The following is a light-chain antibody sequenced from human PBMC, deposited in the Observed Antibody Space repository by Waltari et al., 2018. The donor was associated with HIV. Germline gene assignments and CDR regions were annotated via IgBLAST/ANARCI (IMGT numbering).Light chain of an antibody. Sequence: QSVLTQPPSVSGPPGHRVTISFTGISSTIGAGPDVHWYQHFPGTAPKLLIFGDSNRPSGVPDRFSGSKSGTSASLAITGLQAEDEADYYCQSYDTGLVFGGGTKLTVL. CDR2: GDS. V-gene: IGLV1-40*01. CDR1: SSTIGAGPD. CDR3: QSYDTGLV. J-gene: IGLJ2*01.